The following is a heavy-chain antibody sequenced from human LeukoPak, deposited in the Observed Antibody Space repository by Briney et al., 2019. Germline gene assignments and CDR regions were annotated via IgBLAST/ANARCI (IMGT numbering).Heavy chain of an antibody. CDR2: ISSSSYI. V-gene: IGHV3-21*01. J-gene: IGHJ4*02. CDR1: GFTFSSYW. CDR3: ARNYDSSGIDY. Sequence: GGSLRLSCAASGFTFSSYWMSWVRQAPGKGLEWVSSISSSSYIYYADSVKGRFTISRDNAKNSLYLQMNSLRAEDTAVYYCARNYDSSGIDYWGQGTLVTVSS. D-gene: IGHD3-22*01.